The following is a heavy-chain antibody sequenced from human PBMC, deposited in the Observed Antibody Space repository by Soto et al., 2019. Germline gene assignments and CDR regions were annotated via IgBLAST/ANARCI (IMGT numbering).Heavy chain of an antibody. V-gene: IGHV3-30-3*01. CDR1: GFTFSSYA. Sequence: GGSLRLSSAASGFTFSSYAMHWVRQAPGKALEWVAVISYDGSNKYYADSVKGRFTISRDNSKNTLYLQMNSLRAEDTAVYYCARARYCSGGSCYLFDYWGQGTLVTVSS. D-gene: IGHD2-15*01. J-gene: IGHJ4*02. CDR3: ARARYCSGGSCYLFDY. CDR2: ISYDGSNK.